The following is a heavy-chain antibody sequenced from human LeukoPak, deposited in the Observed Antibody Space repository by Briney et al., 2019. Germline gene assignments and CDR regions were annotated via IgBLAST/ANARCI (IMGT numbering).Heavy chain of an antibody. D-gene: IGHD6-19*01. Sequence: SETLSLTCTVPGGSISSYYWSWIRQPPGKGLEWIGYIYYSGSTNYNPSLKSRVTISVDTSKNQFSLKLSSVTAADTAVYYCARGGGGAVAGRRSYYYYGMDVWGKGTTVTVSS. CDR2: IYYSGST. J-gene: IGHJ6*04. V-gene: IGHV4-59*01. CDR1: GGSISSYY. CDR3: ARGGGGAVAGRRSYYYYGMDV.